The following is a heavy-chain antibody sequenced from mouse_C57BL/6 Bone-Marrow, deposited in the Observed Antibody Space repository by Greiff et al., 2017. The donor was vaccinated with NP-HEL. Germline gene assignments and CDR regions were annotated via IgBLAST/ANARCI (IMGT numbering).Heavy chain of an antibody. CDR3: ERERNDGYYEDY. Sequence: VQLQQSGAELARPGASVKLSCKASGYTFTSYGISWVKQRTGQGLEWIGEIYPRSGNTYYNEKFKGKATLTADKSSSTAYMELRRLTAEDSAVYSCERERNDGYYEDYWGQGTTLTVSS. CDR1: GYTFTSYG. D-gene: IGHD2-3*01. CDR2: IYPRSGNT. J-gene: IGHJ2*01. V-gene: IGHV1-81*01.